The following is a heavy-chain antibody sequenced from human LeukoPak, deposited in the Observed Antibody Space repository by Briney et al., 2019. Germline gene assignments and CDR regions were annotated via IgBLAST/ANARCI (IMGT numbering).Heavy chain of an antibody. CDR2: ISGSGGST. V-gene: IGHV3-23*01. D-gene: IGHD1-26*01. CDR3: AKDQSYSGSYFFDY. Sequence: GGSLRLSCAASGFTFSSYGMSWVRQAPGKGLEWVSAISGSGGSTYYADSVKGRSTISRDNSKNTLYLQMNSLRAEDTAVYYCAKDQSYSGSYFFDYWGQGTLVTVSS. CDR1: GFTFSSYG. J-gene: IGHJ4*02.